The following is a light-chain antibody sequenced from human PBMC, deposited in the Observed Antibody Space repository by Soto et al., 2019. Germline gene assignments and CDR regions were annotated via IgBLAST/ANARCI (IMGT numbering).Light chain of an antibody. CDR3: QKYNSAPLT. CDR1: QSVSTN. Sequence: EIVMTQSPATLSVSPGERATLSCRASQSVSTNLAWYQQKPGQAPRLLIFGASTRATDVPARFSGSGSGTEFTLTISTLQSEDFALYYCQKYNSAPLTFGGGTKVEIK. V-gene: IGKV3-15*01. CDR2: GAS. J-gene: IGKJ4*01.